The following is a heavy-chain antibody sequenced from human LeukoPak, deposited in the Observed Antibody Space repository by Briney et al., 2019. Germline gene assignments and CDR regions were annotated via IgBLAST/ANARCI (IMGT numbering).Heavy chain of an antibody. CDR1: GGSISNYY. D-gene: IGHD3-22*01. J-gene: IGHJ4*02. CDR3: ARESGYYYDTSGYTFDY. V-gene: IGHV4-4*07. CDR2: IYTSGST. Sequence: PPETLSLTCTVSGGSISNYYWSWIRQSAGKGLEWIGRIYTSGSTNYNPSLKSRVSMSVDTSKNQFSLRLRSVTAADTAVYYCARESGYYYDTSGYTFDYWGQGILVSVSS.